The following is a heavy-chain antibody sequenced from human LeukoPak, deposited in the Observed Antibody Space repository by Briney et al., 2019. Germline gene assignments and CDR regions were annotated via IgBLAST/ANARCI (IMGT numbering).Heavy chain of an antibody. J-gene: IGHJ5*02. CDR2: IIPIFGTA. V-gene: IGHV1-69*13. CDR3: ARGGPSTTGTYNWFDP. Sequence: SVKVSCKASGGTFSSYAISWVRQAPGQGLEWMGGIIPIFGTANYAQKFQGRVTITADESTSTAYMELSSLRSEDTAVYYCARGGPSTTGTYNWFDPWGQGTLVTVSS. D-gene: IGHD1-1*01. CDR1: GGTFSSYA.